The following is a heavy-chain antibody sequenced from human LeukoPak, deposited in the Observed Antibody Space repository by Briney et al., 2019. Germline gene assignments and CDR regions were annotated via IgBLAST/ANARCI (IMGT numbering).Heavy chain of an antibody. CDR1: GFTFSSYA. CDR2: ISYDGSNK. D-gene: IGHD4-17*01. J-gene: IGHJ4*02. V-gene: IGHV3-30*04. Sequence: GGSLRLSCAASGFTFSSYAVHWVRQAPGKGLEWVAVISYDGSNKYYADSVKGRFTISRDNSKNTLYLQMNSLRAEDTAVYYCAREDYGDYAPFDYWGQGTLVTVSS. CDR3: AREDYGDYAPFDY.